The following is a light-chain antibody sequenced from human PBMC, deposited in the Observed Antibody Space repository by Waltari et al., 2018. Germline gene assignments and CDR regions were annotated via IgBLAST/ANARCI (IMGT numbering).Light chain of an antibody. CDR3: HSYDRSLDGVV. CDR2: NGA. V-gene: IGLV1-40*01. CDR1: SSNIGADYG. J-gene: IGLJ2*01. Sequence: QSVLTQPPSVSGAPGQTVTISCTGSSSNIGADYGVHWYQQLPGTAPKLLIDNGANRPSGVPDRFSGARSGTSACLAITGLQAEDEADYFCHSYDRSLDGVVFGGGTKLTVL.